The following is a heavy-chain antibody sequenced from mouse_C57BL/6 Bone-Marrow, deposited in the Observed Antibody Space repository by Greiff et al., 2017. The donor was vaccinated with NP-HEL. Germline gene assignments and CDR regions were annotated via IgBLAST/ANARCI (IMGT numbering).Heavy chain of an antibody. CDR1: GYAFTNYL. Sequence: QVQLQQSGAELVRPGTSVKVSCKASGYAFTNYLIEWVKQRPGQGLEWIGVINPGSGGTNYNEKFKGKATLTADKSSSTAYMQLSSLTSEDSAVYFCARSVPGAWFAYWGQGTLVTVS. V-gene: IGHV1-54*01. CDR3: ARSVPGAWFAY. CDR2: INPGSGGT. D-gene: IGHD5-1*01. J-gene: IGHJ3*01.